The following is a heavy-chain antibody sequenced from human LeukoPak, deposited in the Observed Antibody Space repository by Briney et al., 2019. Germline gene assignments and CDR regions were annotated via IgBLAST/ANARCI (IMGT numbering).Heavy chain of an antibody. D-gene: IGHD2-21*02. Sequence: GASVKASCKASGYTFTNYYMHWVRQAPGQGLEYMGIIDPSVGSTSYAQKFQGRVTMTRDTSASTVYMELSSLTSEDTAVYYCAVGLLVTRALNDAFDIWGQGTMVTVPS. J-gene: IGHJ3*02. CDR2: IDPSVGST. CDR3: AVGLLVTRALNDAFDI. V-gene: IGHV1-46*01. CDR1: GYTFTNYY.